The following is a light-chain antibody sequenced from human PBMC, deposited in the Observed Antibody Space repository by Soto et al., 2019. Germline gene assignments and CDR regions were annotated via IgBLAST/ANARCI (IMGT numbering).Light chain of an antibody. Sequence: QSALTQPASVSGSPGQSITISCTGTSSDVGGYNYVSWYQQHPGKAPKLMIYDVSNRPSGVSNRFSCSKSGNTASLTISGLQAEDEADYYCSSDTSSSTLVFGTGTKVTVL. CDR2: DVS. CDR3: SSDTSSSTLV. CDR1: SSDVGGYNY. J-gene: IGLJ1*01. V-gene: IGLV2-14*01.